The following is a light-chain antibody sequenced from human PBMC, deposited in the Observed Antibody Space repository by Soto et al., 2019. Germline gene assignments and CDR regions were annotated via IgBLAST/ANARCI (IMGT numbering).Light chain of an antibody. CDR1: SGHSSYA. Sequence: QSVLTQSPSASASLGASVTLTCTLSSGHSSYASAWHQQQPEKGPRYLMKLNSDGSHSKGDGIPDRFSGSSSGAERYLTISRLQSEDEADYYCQTWGVFGGGTKLTVL. CDR3: QTWGV. V-gene: IGLV4-69*01. CDR2: LNSDGSH. J-gene: IGLJ3*02.